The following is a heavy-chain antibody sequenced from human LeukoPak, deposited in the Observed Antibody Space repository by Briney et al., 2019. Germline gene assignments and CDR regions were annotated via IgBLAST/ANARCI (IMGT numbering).Heavy chain of an antibody. CDR2: IYYSGST. J-gene: IGHJ3*02. CDR1: GGSISSYY. Sequence: SETLSLTCTVSGGSISSYYWSWIRQPPGKGLEWIGYIYYSGSTNYNPSLKSRVTISVDTSKNQFSLKLSSVTAADTAVYYCAGVPHSSGDYAFDIWGQGTMVTVSS. V-gene: IGHV4-59*01. CDR3: AGVPHSSGDYAFDI. D-gene: IGHD6-25*01.